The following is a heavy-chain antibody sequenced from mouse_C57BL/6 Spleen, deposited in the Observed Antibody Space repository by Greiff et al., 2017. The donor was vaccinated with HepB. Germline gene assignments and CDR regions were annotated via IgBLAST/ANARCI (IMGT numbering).Heavy chain of an antibody. CDR1: GFTFSSYT. J-gene: IGHJ1*03. V-gene: IGHV5-9*01. Sequence: EVQGVESGGGLVKPGGSLKLSCAASGFTFSSYTMSWVRQTPEKRLEWVATISGGGGNTYYPDSVKGRFTISRDNAKNTLYLQMSRLRSEDTALYYVARLLGYFDVWGTGTTVTVSS. CDR3: ARLLGYFDV. CDR2: ISGGGGNT.